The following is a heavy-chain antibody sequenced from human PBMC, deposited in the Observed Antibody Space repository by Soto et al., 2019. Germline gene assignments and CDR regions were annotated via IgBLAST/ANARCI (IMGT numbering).Heavy chain of an antibody. J-gene: IGHJ4*02. V-gene: IGHV3-7*01. Sequence: GGSLRLSCAASGFTFSSYWMSWVRQAPGKGLEWVANVNQGGSEKYYVDSVKGRFTISRDNAKNSVYLQMNSLRAEDTAVYYCARRVVTATSYFDYWGQGTLVTVSS. CDR2: VNQGGSEK. D-gene: IGHD2-21*02. CDR1: GFTFSSYW. CDR3: ARRVVTATSYFDY.